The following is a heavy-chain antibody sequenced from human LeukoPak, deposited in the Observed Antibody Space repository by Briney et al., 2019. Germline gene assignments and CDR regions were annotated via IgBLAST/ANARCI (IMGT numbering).Heavy chain of an antibody. D-gene: IGHD6-19*01. CDR1: GFTFSSYA. CDR2: ISYDGSNK. CDR3: ARERSGSGWHGDNDY. V-gene: IGHV3-30-3*01. J-gene: IGHJ4*02. Sequence: PGRSLRLSCAASGFTFSSYAMHWVRQAPGKGLEWVAVISYDGSNKYYADSVKGRFTISRDNSKNTLYLQMNSLRAEDTAVYYCARERSGSGWHGDNDYWGQGTLVTVSS.